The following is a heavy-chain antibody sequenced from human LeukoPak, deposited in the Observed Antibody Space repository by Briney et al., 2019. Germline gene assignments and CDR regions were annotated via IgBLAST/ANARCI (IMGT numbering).Heavy chain of an antibody. J-gene: IGHJ4*02. V-gene: IGHV3-21*01. Sequence: GGSLRLSCAASGFTFSSYSMNWVRQAPGKGLEWVSSISSSSSYIYYADSVKGRFTISRDNAKNSLYLQMNSLRAEDTAVYYCARGRPSYYYDSSVDYWGRGTLVTVSS. CDR1: GFTFSSYS. CDR3: ARGRPSYYYDSSVDY. D-gene: IGHD3-22*01. CDR2: ISSSSSYI.